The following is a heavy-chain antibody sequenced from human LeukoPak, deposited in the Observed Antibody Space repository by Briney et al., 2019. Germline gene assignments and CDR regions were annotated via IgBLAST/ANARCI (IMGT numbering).Heavy chain of an antibody. Sequence: PSETLSLTCTVSGGSISSYYWSWIRQPPGKELEWIGYIYYSGSTNSNPSLKSRVTMSVDTSKNQFSLKLSSVTAADTAVYYCARDGGFIYGQREGYYFDYWGQGTLVTVSS. CDR2: IYYSGST. D-gene: IGHD5-18*01. CDR3: ARDGGFIYGQREGYYFDY. V-gene: IGHV4-59*12. CDR1: GGSISSYY. J-gene: IGHJ4*02.